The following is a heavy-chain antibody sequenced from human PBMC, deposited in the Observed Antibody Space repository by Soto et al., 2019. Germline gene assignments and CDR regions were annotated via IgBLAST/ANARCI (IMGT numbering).Heavy chain of an antibody. V-gene: IGHV4-61*01. CDR1: GASVSSGNQY. CDR2: IYNSVIT. J-gene: IGHJ4*02. Sequence: PSETLSLTCTVSGASVSSGNQYWSWIRQPPGKGLEWIGFIYNSVITNYSPSLKSRVSISADTSRNQFSLKMSSVTAADTAVYYCARGWDANSWGQGALV. CDR3: ARGWDANS. D-gene: IGHD6-19*01.